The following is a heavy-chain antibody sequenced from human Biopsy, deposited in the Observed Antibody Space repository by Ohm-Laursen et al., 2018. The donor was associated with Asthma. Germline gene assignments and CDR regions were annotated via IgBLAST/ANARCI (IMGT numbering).Heavy chain of an antibody. V-gene: IGHV3-30*03. J-gene: IGHJ4*02. CDR1: GFAFRSYA. Sequence: SLRLSCSASGFAFRSYAMNWVRQAPGKGLEWVAVISYDGSITHYADSVKGRFTISRDNAKKSLFLEMNSLTVEDTAVYFCARGYSTSWYFGYWGQGTLVTVSS. D-gene: IGHD6-13*01. CDR3: ARGYSTSWYFGY. CDR2: ISYDGSIT.